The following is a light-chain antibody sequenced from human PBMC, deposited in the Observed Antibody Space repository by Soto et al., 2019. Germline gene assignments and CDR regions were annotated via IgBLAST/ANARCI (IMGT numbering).Light chain of an antibody. Sequence: DIQMSQSPSTLSGSVGDRFTITCRSSQTISSWLAWYQQKPGKAPKLLIYKASTLKSGVPSRYSGSGSGTEFTLTISNLQPDDFATYYCQQYESYSPWTFGQGTKVDIK. CDR3: QQYESYSPWT. V-gene: IGKV1-5*03. CDR1: QTISSW. CDR2: KAS. J-gene: IGKJ1*01.